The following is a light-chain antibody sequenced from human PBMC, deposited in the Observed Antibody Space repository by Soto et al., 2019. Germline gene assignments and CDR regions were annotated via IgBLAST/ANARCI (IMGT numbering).Light chain of an antibody. V-gene: IGLV2-23*01. CDR3: CSYAGSSTSWV. Sequence: QSALTQPASVSGSPGQSITISCTGTISDVGSYDLASWYQQHPGKTPKLMIYEGSKRPSGVSSRFSGSKSGNTASLTISGLQAEDEADYYCCSYAGSSTSWVFGGGTKLTVL. J-gene: IGLJ3*02. CDR2: EGS. CDR1: ISDVGSYDL.